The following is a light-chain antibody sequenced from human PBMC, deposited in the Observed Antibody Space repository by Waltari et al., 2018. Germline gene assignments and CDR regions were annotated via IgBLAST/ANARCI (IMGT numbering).Light chain of an antibody. CDR3: QHYYSIPRT. Sequence: DIVMTQSPDSLAVSLGERATIHCKSSQSILYSSNNKNYLAWYQQNPGQPPKLLIYWASTRESGVPDRFSGSGSGTDFTLTISSLQAEDVAVYYCQHYYSIPRTFGPGTKVDIK. J-gene: IGKJ3*01. V-gene: IGKV4-1*01. CDR1: QSILYSSNNKNY. CDR2: WAS.